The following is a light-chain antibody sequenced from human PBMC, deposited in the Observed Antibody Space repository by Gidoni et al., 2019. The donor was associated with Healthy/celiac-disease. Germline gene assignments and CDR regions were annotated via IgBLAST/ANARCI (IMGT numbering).Light chain of an antibody. V-gene: IGKV3-20*01. CDR2: GAS. CDR1: QSVSSSY. CDR3: QQYGSSPPCS. Sequence: EIVLTQSPGTLSLSPGERATLSCRASQSVSSSYLAWYQQKPGQAPRLLIYGASSRATGIPDRFSGSGSGTDFTLTISRLGPEDFAVYYCQQYGSSPPCSFGQGTQLEIQ. J-gene: IGKJ2*04.